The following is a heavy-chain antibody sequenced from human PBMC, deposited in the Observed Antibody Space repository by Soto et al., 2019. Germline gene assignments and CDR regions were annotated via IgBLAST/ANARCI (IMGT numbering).Heavy chain of an antibody. CDR3: ARHVIGYCTNGVCQRDWFDP. CDR2: IYYSGST. J-gene: IGHJ5*02. D-gene: IGHD2-8*01. V-gene: IGHV4-39*01. Sequence: PSETLSLTCTVSGGSISSSSYYWGWIRQPPGKGLEWIGSIYYSGSTYYNPSLKSRVTISVDTSKNQFSLKLSSVTAADTAVCYCARHVIGYCTNGVCQRDWFDPWGQGTLVTVSS. CDR1: GGSISSSSYY.